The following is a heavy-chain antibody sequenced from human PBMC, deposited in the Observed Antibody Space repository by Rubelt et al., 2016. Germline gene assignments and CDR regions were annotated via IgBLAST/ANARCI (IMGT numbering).Heavy chain of an antibody. V-gene: IGHV4-38-2*02. CDR1: GGSISSGYY. CDR3: AGLDQDIVVVPAAIPDY. Sequence: QLQLQESGPGLVKPSETLSLTCTVSGGSISSGYYWGWIRQPPGKGLEWIGSIYHSGSTYYNPSLKGRVHSSVDRSKNQFSLKRSLVTAADTAVYYCAGLDQDIVVVPAAIPDYWGQGTLVTVSS. D-gene: IGHD2-2*02. J-gene: IGHJ4*02. CDR2: IYHSGST.